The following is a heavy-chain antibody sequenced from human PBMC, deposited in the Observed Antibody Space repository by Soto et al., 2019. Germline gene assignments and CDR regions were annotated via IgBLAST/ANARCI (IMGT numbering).Heavy chain of an antibody. CDR2: INAGNGNT. J-gene: IGHJ4*02. CDR1: GYTFTSYA. CDR3: PRVGGVATIPQLYYFDY. Sequence: VQLVQSGAEVKKPGASVKVSCKASGYTFTSYAMHWVRQAPGQRLEWMGWINAGNGNTKYSQKFQGRVTITRDTAASTAYMELSSLRSEDTAVYYCPRVGGVATIPQLYYFDYWGQGTLVTVSS. D-gene: IGHD5-12*01. V-gene: IGHV1-3*01.